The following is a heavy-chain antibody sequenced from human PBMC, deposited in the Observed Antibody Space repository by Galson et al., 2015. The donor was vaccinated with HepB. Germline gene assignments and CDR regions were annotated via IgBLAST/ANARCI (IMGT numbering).Heavy chain of an antibody. J-gene: IGHJ4*02. Sequence: SLRLSCAASGFTFSSFAMNWVRQAPGKGLEWVSGVTGRSEGTFYADSVNGRFTISRDNSKNTLYLQMNSLRAEDTAIYYCAKGQFDGSHNELEYWGPGTLVTVSS. CDR3: AKGQFDGSHNELEY. V-gene: IGHV3-23*01. CDR1: GFTFSSFA. CDR2: VTGRSEGT. D-gene: IGHD1-26*01.